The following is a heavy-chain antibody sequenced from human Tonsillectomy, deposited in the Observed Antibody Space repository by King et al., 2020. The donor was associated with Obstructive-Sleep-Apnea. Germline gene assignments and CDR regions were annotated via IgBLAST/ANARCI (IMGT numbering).Heavy chain of an antibody. CDR2: ISSSGGIT. V-gene: IGHV3-23*04. D-gene: IGHD6-19*01. Sequence: VQLVESGGGLVQPGGSLRLSCAASGFTFSFYAMSWVRQAPGKGLEWVSAISSSGGITYYADSVKGRFTISRDNSKNTLYLQMNSLRAEDTAVYYCAKKVSHSSGPEQLDYWGQGTLVTVSS. J-gene: IGHJ4*02. CDR1: GFTFSFYA. CDR3: AKKVSHSSGPEQLDY.